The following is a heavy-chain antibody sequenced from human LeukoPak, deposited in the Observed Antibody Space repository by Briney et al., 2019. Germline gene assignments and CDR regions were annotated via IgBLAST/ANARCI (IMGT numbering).Heavy chain of an antibody. CDR1: GFTFSDAW. CDR3: ARDAGTAWPFDY. D-gene: IGHD2-21*02. CDR2: IYSGGST. Sequence: GGSLRLSCAASGFTFSDAWMSWVRQAPGKGLEWVAVIYSGGSTYYADSVKGRFTISRDNSKNTMYLEMNSLRAEDTAIYYCARDAGTAWPFDYWGQGALITVSS. J-gene: IGHJ4*02. V-gene: IGHV3-53*01.